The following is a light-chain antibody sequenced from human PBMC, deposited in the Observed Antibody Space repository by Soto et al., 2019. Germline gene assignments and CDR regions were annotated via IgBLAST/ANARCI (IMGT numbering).Light chain of an antibody. V-gene: IGLV1-40*01. CDR2: VSS. CDR3: QSYDSSLSGSRV. CDR1: SSNIGAGYD. J-gene: IGLJ3*02. Sequence: QSVLTQPPSVSGAPGQRVTISCTGSSSNIGAGYDVHWYQQLPGTAPKLLIYVSSNRPSGVPDRFSGSKSGTSASLAITGLQAEDEAEYYCQSYDSSLSGSRVFGGGTKVTVL.